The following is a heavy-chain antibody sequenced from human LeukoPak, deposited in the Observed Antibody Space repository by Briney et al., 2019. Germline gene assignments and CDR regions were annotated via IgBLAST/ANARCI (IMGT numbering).Heavy chain of an antibody. Sequence: PGGSLRLSCAASGFTFSDYYMSWIRQAPGKELEWVSDISSSGSTIYYAASVKGRFTISSDNAKNSLYLQMNSLRAEDTAVYYCARATSDYYDSSGYQYWGQGTLVTVSS. CDR3: ARATSDYYDSSGYQY. CDR1: GFTFSDYY. V-gene: IGHV3-11*01. D-gene: IGHD3-22*01. CDR2: ISSSGSTI. J-gene: IGHJ4*02.